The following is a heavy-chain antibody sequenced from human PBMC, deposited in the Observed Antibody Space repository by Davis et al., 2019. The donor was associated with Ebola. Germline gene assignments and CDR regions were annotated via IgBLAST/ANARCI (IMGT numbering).Heavy chain of an antibody. CDR3: AGIRGQWLED. CDR1: GGSISSHY. D-gene: IGHD6-19*01. Sequence: PSETLSLTCTVSGGSISSHYWNWIRQSPGKGLEWIGYIHSTGSTNYNPSLKSRVTMSVDTSQSQFSLKLKSVTAADTALYYCAGIRGQWLEDWGQETLVTVSS. CDR2: IHSTGST. V-gene: IGHV4-59*11. J-gene: IGHJ4*02.